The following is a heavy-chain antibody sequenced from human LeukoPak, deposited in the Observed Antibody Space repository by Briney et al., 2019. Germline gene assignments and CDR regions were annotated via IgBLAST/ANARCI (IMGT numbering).Heavy chain of an antibody. J-gene: IGHJ6*03. CDR2: INPSGGGT. CDR1: GYTFTSYY. V-gene: IGHV1-2*02. CDR3: ARDPSDYYYYMDV. Sequence: ASVKVSCKASGYTFTSYYMHWVRQAPGQGLEWMGIINPSGGGTNYAQKFQGRVTMTRDTSISTAYMELSRLRSDDTAVYYCARDPSDYYYYMDVWGKGTTVTISS.